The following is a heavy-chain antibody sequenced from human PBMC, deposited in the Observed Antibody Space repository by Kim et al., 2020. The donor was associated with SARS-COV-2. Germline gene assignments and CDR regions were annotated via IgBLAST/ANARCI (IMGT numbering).Heavy chain of an antibody. CDR2: INPSGGST. Sequence: ASVKVSCKASGYTFTSYYMHWVRQDPGQGLEWMGIINPSGGSTSYAQKFQGRVTMTRDTSTSTVDMELSSLRSEDTAVYYCARDRDGISWYVPYYYYYGMDVWGQGTTVTVSS. CDR1: GYTFTSYY. J-gene: IGHJ6*02. CDR3: ARDRDGISWYVPYYYYYGMDV. D-gene: IGHD6-13*01. V-gene: IGHV1-46*01.